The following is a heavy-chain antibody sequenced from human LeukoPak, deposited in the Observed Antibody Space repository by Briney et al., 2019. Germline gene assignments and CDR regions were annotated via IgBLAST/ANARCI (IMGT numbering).Heavy chain of an antibody. D-gene: IGHD6-6*01. V-gene: IGHV1-18*01. J-gene: IGHJ5*02. CDR3: ARDRGRYSSSSWFDP. CDR1: GYTFTSYG. CDR2: ISAYSGNT. Sequence: ASVKVSCKASGYTFTSYGISWVRQAPGQGLEWMGWISAYSGNTNYAQKLQGRVTMTTDTSTSTAYMELRSLRSDDTAVYYCARDRGRYSSSSWFDPWGQGTLVTVSS.